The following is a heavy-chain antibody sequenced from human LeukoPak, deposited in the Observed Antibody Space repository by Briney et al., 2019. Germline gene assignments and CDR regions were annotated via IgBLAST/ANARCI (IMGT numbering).Heavy chain of an antibody. CDR1: GYTFTSYG. CDR2: ISAYNGNT. Sequence: GASVKVSCKASGYTFTSYGISWVRQAPGQGLEWMGWISAYNGNTNYAQKLQGRVTMTTDTSTSTAYMELRSLRSDDTAVYYCARDAYSSGWSTNWFDPWGQGTLVTVSS. CDR3: ARDAYSSGWSTNWFDP. V-gene: IGHV1-18*01. J-gene: IGHJ5*02. D-gene: IGHD6-19*01.